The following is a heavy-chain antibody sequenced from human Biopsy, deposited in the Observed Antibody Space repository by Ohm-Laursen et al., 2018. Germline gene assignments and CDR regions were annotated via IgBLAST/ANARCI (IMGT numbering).Heavy chain of an antibody. CDR3: ATKLTGYFHH. J-gene: IGHJ1*01. V-gene: IGHV1-69*06. Sequence: SSVKVSCKAPGGTFSNYGVNWVRQAPGQGLEWLGGNIPILGTGNYAQKFQDRVTVAADTSTSTATMEPRSLRSDDTAVYYCATKLTGYFHHWGQGALVIVSS. CDR1: GGTFSNYG. CDR2: NIPILGTG. D-gene: IGHD3-9*01.